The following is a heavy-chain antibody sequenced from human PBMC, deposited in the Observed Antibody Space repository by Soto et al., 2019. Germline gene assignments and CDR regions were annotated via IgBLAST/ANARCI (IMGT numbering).Heavy chain of an antibody. D-gene: IGHD4-17*01. Sequence: EVQLVASGGGLVKPGGSLRLSCAASGFTFSSYNMNWVRQAPGKGLEWVSSLSSSSSYIYYADSVKGRFTISRDNAKNSLYLQMNSLRAEDTAVYYCAGGGIMYGDYRSMDVWGKGTTVTVSS. CDR1: GFTFSSYN. V-gene: IGHV3-21*01. CDR3: AGGGIMYGDYRSMDV. J-gene: IGHJ6*03. CDR2: LSSSSSYI.